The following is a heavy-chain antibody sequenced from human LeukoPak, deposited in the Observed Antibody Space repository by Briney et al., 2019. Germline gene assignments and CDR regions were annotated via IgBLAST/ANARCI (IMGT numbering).Heavy chain of an antibody. J-gene: IGHJ5*02. CDR2: ISSSGSTI. V-gene: IGHV3-11*01. CDR3: ARDKDDYGSGNHWFDP. Sequence: LSLTCTVSGGSISSYYWSWIRQPPGKGLEWVSYISSSGSTIYYADSVKGRFTISRDNAKNSLYLQMNSLRAEDTAVYYCARDKDDYGSGNHWFDPWGQGTLVTVSS. CDR1: GGSISSYY. D-gene: IGHD3-10*01.